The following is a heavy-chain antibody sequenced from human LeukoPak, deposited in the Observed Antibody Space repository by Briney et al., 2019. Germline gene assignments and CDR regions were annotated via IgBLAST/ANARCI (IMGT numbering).Heavy chain of an antibody. Sequence: SETLSLTFTVSGGSISSSDYYWGWIRQPPGKGLKWIGSIYYSGSTYYNPSLKSRVTISVDTSKNQFSLKLSSVTAADTAVYYCARSPYSSSWWNSYYYYYMDVWGKGTTVTVSS. J-gene: IGHJ6*03. CDR3: ARSPYSSSWWNSYYYYYMDV. CDR1: GGSISSSDYY. D-gene: IGHD6-13*01. V-gene: IGHV4-39*07. CDR2: IYYSGST.